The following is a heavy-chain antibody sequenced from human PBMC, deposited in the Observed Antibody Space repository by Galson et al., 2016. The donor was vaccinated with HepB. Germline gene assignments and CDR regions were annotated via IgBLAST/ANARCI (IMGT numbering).Heavy chain of an antibody. CDR2: IYYSGST. D-gene: IGHD3-10*01. J-gene: IGHJ4*02. Sequence: SETLSLTCTVSGGSLDSYYWSWIRQPPGRGLEWLGYIYYSGSTNYNPPLKSRVSISIDTSKNQFSLNLSSVTAADTAIYYCARTPYASGTYYPPEYDYWGQGTLVTVSS. CDR3: ARTPYASGTYYPPEYDY. V-gene: IGHV4-59*01. CDR1: GGSLDSYY.